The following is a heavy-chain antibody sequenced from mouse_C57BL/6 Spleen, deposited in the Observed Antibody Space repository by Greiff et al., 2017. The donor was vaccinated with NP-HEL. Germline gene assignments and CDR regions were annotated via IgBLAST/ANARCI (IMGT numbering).Heavy chain of an antibody. CDR2: ISSGGSYT. CDR1: GFTFSSYG. J-gene: IGHJ3*01. V-gene: IGHV5-6*01. D-gene: IGHD2-3*01. CDR3: ARDGYYPWFAY. Sequence: DVQLVESGGDLVKPGGSLKLSCAASGFTFSSYGMSWVRQTPDKRLEWVATISSGGSYTYYPDSVKGRFTISRDNAKNTLYLQMSSLKSEDTAMYYCARDGYYPWFAYWGQGTLVTVSA.